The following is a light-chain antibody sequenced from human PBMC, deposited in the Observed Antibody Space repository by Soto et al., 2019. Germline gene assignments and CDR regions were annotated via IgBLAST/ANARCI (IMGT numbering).Light chain of an antibody. CDR1: QTISSW. Sequence: DIQLTQSPSSLSASVGDRVTITWRASQTISSWLAWYQQKPGKAPKLLIYKASTLKSGVPSRFSGSGSGTEFTLTISSLQTDDFATYYCQHYNSYSEAFGQGTKVDIK. CDR3: QHYNSYSEA. J-gene: IGKJ1*01. CDR2: KAS. V-gene: IGKV1-5*03.